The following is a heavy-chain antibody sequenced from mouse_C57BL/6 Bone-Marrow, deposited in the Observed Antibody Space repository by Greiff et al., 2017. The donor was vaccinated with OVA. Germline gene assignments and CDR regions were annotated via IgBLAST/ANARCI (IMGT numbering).Heavy chain of an antibody. V-gene: IGHV14-4*01. Sequence: VQLQQSAAELVRPGASVKLSCTASGFNIKDDYMHWVKERPEQGLEWIGWIDPENGDTEYASKFQGKATITADTSSKTVYLHLSSLTSEDTAVYYCTTYRYWGQGTTLTVSS. CDR2: IDPENGDT. J-gene: IGHJ2*01. CDR3: TTYRY. CDR1: GFNIKDDY.